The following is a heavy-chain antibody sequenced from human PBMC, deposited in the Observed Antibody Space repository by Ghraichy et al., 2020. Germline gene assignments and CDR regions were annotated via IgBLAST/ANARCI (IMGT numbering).Heavy chain of an antibody. CDR3: ARTYGLGRAFDI. D-gene: IGHD3-10*01. CDR2: IYYSGST. CDR1: GGSISSYY. J-gene: IGHJ3*02. Sequence: SQTLSLTCTVSGGSISSYYWSWIRQPPGKGLEWIGYIYYSGSTNYNPSLKSRVTISVDTSKNQFSLKLSSVTAADTAVYYCARTYGLGRAFDIWGQGTMVTVSS. V-gene: IGHV4-59*01.